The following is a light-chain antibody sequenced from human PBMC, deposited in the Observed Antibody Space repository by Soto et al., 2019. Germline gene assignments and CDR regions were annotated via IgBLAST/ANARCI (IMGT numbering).Light chain of an antibody. CDR3: HQYGDSPRT. CDR1: RSLDSGQ. V-gene: IGKV3-20*01. J-gene: IGKJ5*01. CDR2: DAF. Sequence: EIVLTQSPGTLSLSPGESATLSFRASRSLDSGQLAWYQQKVGRAPRLLIHDAFMRATGIPDRFSGSGSGTDFTLSIARLEPEDFAVYYCHQYGDSPRTFGQGTRLEI.